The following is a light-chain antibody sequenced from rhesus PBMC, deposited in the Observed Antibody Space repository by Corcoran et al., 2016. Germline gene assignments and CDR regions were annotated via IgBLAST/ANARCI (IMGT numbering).Light chain of an antibody. J-gene: IGKJ2*01. Sequence: DIQMTQSPSSLSASVGDRVTITCRASQGITNDLAWYQPKPGETPKLLIYEASSLQSGIPSRFSGSGSGTDFTLTISSLQPEDFATYYCQHYYSTPYSFGQGTKVEIK. CDR2: EAS. CDR1: QGITND. V-gene: IGKV1-25*01. CDR3: QHYYSTPYS.